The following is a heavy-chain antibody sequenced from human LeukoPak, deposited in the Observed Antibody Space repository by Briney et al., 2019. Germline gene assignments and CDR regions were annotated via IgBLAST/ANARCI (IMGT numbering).Heavy chain of an antibody. D-gene: IGHD1-14*01. V-gene: IGHV3-7*01. CDR1: GFTFSSYW. J-gene: IGHJ3*02. Sequence: GGSLRLSCAASGFTFSSYWMNWIRQTPGKGLESVANIKHDGTEIYYADSVKGRFTISGDNAKNSLFLQMNSLRAEDTAVYYCAKDLTARGRGAFDIWGQGTMVTVSS. CDR3: AKDLTARGRGAFDI. CDR2: IKHDGTEI.